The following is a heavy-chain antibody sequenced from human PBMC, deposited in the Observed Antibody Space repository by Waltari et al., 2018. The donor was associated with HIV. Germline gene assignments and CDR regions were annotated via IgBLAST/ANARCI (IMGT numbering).Heavy chain of an antibody. CDR1: GGSFSGYY. CDR2: INHSGST. V-gene: IGHV4-34*01. CDR3: ARGHYNWNYIDWFDP. D-gene: IGHD1-7*01. Sequence: QVQLQQWGAGLLKPSETLSLTCAVYGGSFSGYYWSWIRQPPGKGLEWIGEINHSGSTNYNPSLKSRVTISVDTSKNQFSLKLSSVTAADTAVYYCARGHYNWNYIDWFDPWGQGTLVTVSS. J-gene: IGHJ5*02.